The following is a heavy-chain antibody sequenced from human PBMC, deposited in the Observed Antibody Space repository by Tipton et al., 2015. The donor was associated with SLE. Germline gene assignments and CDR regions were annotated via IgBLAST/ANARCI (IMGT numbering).Heavy chain of an antibody. V-gene: IGHV4-59*01. CDR3: ARRVHNWYDP. J-gene: IGHJ5*02. D-gene: IGHD3-10*01. Sequence: TLSLTCIVSGASIINNYWSWIRQPPGKGLEWIGHMSYSGGTNYNSTLKSRVTISVDTSKNQFSLKLSSVTAADTAVYYCARRVHNWYDPWGLGIFVIVSS. CDR1: GASIINNY. CDR2: MSYSGGT.